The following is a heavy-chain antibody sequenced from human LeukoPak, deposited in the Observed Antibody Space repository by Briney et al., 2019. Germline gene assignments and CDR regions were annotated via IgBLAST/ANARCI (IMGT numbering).Heavy chain of an antibody. D-gene: IGHD2-2*01. CDR1: GGSISNYY. J-gene: IGHJ3*02. CDR2: IYYTGIT. Sequence: PSETLSLTCTVSGGSISNYYWSWIRQPPGKALEWIGYIYYTGITKYNPSLKSRVTISVDTSKNQFSLKLSSVTAADTAVYYCASRYCSSTSCPNDAFDIWGQGTMVTVSS. CDR3: ASRYCSSTSCPNDAFDI. V-gene: IGHV4-59*01.